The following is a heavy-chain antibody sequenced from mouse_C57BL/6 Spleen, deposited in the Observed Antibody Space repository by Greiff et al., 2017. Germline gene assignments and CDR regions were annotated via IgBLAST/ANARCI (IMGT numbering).Heavy chain of an antibody. V-gene: IGHV1-64*01. CDR2: IHPNSGST. D-gene: IGHD1-1*01. CDR3: AIYYGSSEAWFAY. CDR1: GYTFTSYW. J-gene: IGHJ3*01. Sequence: QVQLQQPGAELVKPGASVKLSCKASGYTFTSYWMHWVKQRPGQGLEWIGMIHPNSGSTNYNEKFKSKATLTVDKSSSTAYMQLSSLTSEDSAVYYCAIYYGSSEAWFAYWGQGTLVTVSA.